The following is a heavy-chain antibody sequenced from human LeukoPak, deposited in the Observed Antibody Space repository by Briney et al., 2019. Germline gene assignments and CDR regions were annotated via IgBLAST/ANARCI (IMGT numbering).Heavy chain of an antibody. V-gene: IGHV3-21*04. CDR1: GFIFSANS. CDR2: IVSTSNYI. J-gene: IGHJ6*02. D-gene: IGHD4-11*01. Sequence: GRSLRLSCAASGFIFSANSMNWVRQSPGKGLEWVSSIVSTSNYIYYAESVKGRFTISRDNAKNSLYLQMNSLRAEDTAVYYCARWRTTAYGMDVWSQGTTVSVSS. CDR3: ARWRTTAYGMDV.